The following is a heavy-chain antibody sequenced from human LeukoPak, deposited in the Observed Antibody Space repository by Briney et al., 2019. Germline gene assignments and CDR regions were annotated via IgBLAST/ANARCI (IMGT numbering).Heavy chain of an antibody. Sequence: ASVKVSCKASGYTFTGYYIHWVRQAPGQGLEWMGWINPNSGGTNHAQKFQGRVTMTRDTSISTAYMELSRLRSDDTAVYYCASVVATGGYWGQGTLVTVSS. CDR1: GYTFTGYY. CDR3: ASVVATGGY. V-gene: IGHV1-2*02. J-gene: IGHJ4*02. CDR2: INPNSGGT. D-gene: IGHD5-12*01.